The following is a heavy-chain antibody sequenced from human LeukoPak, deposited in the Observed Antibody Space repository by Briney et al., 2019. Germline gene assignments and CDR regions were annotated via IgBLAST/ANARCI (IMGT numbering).Heavy chain of an antibody. J-gene: IGHJ3*01. CDR3: ARGASMIRGILRGDDAFDV. Sequence: GGSLRLSCVASGFTFSSHAVHWVRQAPGKGLEYLSGISDDGGSTYYAESVKARFTIARDNSKNTMYLQMGSLRAEDMAVYYCARGASMIRGILRGDDAFDVWGQGTMATVSS. D-gene: IGHD3-10*01. V-gene: IGHV3-64*02. CDR2: ISDDGGST. CDR1: GFTFSSHA.